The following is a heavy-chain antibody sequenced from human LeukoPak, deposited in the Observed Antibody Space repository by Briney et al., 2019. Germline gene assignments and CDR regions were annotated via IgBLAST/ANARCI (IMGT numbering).Heavy chain of an antibody. CDR1: GYTFTSYG. J-gene: IGHJ3*02. V-gene: IGHV1-18*01. CDR2: ISAHNGNT. D-gene: IGHD1-7*01. Sequence: ASVKVSCKASGYTFTSYGISWVRQAPGQGLEWMGWISAHNGNTNYAQKLQGRVTMTTDTSTSTAYVELRSLRSDDTAVYYCARDILEKYNWNYGDAFDIWGQGTMVTVSS. CDR3: ARDILEKYNWNYGDAFDI.